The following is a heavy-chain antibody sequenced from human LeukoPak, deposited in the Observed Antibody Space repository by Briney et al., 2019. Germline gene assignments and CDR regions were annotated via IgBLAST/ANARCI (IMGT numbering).Heavy chain of an antibody. J-gene: IGHJ3*02. CDR2: IYDSGST. CDR3: ARGIFPDAFDI. V-gene: IGHV4-39*07. Sequence: SETLSLTCTVSGGSIRSSYYYWGWIRQPPGKGLEWIGSIYDSGSTNYNPSLKSRVTISVDTSKNQFSLKLSSVTAADTAVYYCARGIFPDAFDIWGQGTVVTVSS. CDR1: GGSIRSSYYY. D-gene: IGHD2/OR15-2a*01.